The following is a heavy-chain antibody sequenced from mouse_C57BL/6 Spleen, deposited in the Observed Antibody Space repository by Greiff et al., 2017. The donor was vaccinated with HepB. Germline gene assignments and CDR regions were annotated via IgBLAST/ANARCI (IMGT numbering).Heavy chain of an antibody. CDR1: GFTFSDYY. J-gene: IGHJ2*01. D-gene: IGHD2-1*01. CDR3: ARDNGNYLGYFDY. CDR2: INYDGSST. Sequence: EVMLVESEGGLVQPGSSMKLSCTASGFTFSDYYMAWVRQVPEKGLEWVANINYDGSSTYYLDSLKSRFIISRDNAKNILYLQMSSLKSEDTATYYCARDNGNYLGYFDYWGQGTTLTVSS. V-gene: IGHV5-16*01.